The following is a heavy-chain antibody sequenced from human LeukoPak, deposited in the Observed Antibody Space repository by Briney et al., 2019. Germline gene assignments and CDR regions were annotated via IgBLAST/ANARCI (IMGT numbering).Heavy chain of an antibody. D-gene: IGHD1-26*01. Sequence: ASVEVSFQIFGYTLNDIFMHWVRQPPGKGVEWMGGVDPDDGQRVYAQNFQGRVTMTEDTSTNTAYMELSRLRSGDTAVYYCAAVSGHYTLLDAWGQGALVAVST. CDR1: GYTLNDIF. CDR3: AAVSGHYTLLDA. CDR2: VDPDDGQR. V-gene: IGHV1-24*01. J-gene: IGHJ5*02.